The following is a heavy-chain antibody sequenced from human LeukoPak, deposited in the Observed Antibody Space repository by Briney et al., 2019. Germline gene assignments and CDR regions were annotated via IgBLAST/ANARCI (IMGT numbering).Heavy chain of an antibody. CDR3: ARDRRDGFIP. V-gene: IGHV4-39*07. D-gene: IGHD5-24*01. CDR1: GGSISSSSYY. J-gene: IGHJ4*02. Sequence: PSETLSLTCTVSGGSISSSSYYWGWIRQPPGKGLEWIGSIYYSGSTYYNPSLKSRVTISVDTSKNQFSLKLSSVTAADTAVYYCARDRRDGFIPWGQGTLVTVSS. CDR2: IYYSGST.